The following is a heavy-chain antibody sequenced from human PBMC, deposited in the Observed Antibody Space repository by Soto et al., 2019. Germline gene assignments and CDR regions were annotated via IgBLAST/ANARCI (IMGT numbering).Heavy chain of an antibody. D-gene: IGHD3-3*01. J-gene: IGHJ5*02. CDR1: GFTFSSNS. CDR2: ITSSSSTI. Sequence: EVQVVESGGGLVQPEGSLRLSCAASGFTFSSNSMNWVRQAPGKGLEWISYITSSSSTIYADSVKGRFTISRDNAKSSLYLQMNSLRNEDTAVYYCARVIWSGHLTSDLWGQGTLVTVSS. CDR3: ARVIWSGHLTSDL. V-gene: IGHV3-48*02.